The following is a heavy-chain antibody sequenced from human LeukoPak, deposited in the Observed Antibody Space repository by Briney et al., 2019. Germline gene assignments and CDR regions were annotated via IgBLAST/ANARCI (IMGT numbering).Heavy chain of an antibody. CDR2: IYYSGST. CDR3: ARDCSGGSCYPTYGMDV. Sequence: SSETLSLTCTVSGGSISSYYWSWIRQPPGKGLEWIGYIYYSGSTNYNPSLKSRVTISVDTSKNQFSLKLSSVTAADTAVYYCARDCSGGSCYPTYGMDVWGQGTTVTVSS. V-gene: IGHV4-59*01. CDR1: GGSISSYY. D-gene: IGHD2-15*01. J-gene: IGHJ6*02.